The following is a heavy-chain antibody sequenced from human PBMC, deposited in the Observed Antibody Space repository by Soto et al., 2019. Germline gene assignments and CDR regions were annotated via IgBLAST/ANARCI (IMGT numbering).Heavy chain of an antibody. D-gene: IGHD2-8*02. Sequence: QVQLVQSGAEVKKPGASVKVSCKASGYTFTSYDINWVRQATGQGLEWMGWMNPNSGNTVYAQHXXXXXXXXXXXXXXXXXXXXXXXXXXXXXXXYCAREVRGWFDPWGQGTLVTVSS. CDR1: GYTFTSYD. J-gene: IGHJ5*02. V-gene: IGHV1-8*01. CDR3: AREVRGWFDP. CDR2: MNPNSGNT.